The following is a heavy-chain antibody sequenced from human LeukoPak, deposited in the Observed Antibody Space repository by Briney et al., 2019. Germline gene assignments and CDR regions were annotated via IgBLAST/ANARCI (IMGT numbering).Heavy chain of an antibody. CDR3: ARSTGPIDY. J-gene: IGHJ4*02. Sequence: SQTLSLTCAISGDSVSSNSVTWNWIRQSPSRGLEWLGRTYYRSTWYNDYAVSVKSRISINRDTSKNQISLQLNSVTPEDTAVYYCARSTGPIDYWGQGTLVTVSS. V-gene: IGHV6-1*01. D-gene: IGHD1-1*01. CDR2: TYYRSTWYN. CDR1: GDSVSSNSVT.